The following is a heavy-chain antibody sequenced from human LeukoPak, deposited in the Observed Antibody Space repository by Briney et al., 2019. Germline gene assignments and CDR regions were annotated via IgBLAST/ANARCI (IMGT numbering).Heavy chain of an antibody. J-gene: IGHJ3*02. Sequence: SETLSLTCTVSGGSISSSSYYWGWIRQPPGKGLEWIGRIYYSGSTYYNPSLKSRVTISVDTSKNQFSLKLSSVTAADTAVYYCASFFAYSSSWQPDDAFDIWGQGTMVTVSS. CDR2: IYYSGST. D-gene: IGHD6-13*01. CDR3: ASFFAYSSSWQPDDAFDI. CDR1: GGSISSSSYY. V-gene: IGHV4-39*01.